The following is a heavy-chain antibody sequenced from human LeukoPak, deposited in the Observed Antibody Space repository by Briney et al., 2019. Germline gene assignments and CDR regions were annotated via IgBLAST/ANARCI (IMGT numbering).Heavy chain of an antibody. Sequence: GASVKVSCKASGYTFTNYGVHWVRQAPGQGLEWMAWINTSKGNTEYAQKFQGRVTLTTDTSTSTAYMELRSLRSDDTAVYYCAREYGTENDYWGRGTLVTVSS. V-gene: IGHV1-18*01. CDR1: GYTFTNYG. CDR2: INTSKGNT. J-gene: IGHJ4*02. D-gene: IGHD1-26*01. CDR3: AREYGTENDY.